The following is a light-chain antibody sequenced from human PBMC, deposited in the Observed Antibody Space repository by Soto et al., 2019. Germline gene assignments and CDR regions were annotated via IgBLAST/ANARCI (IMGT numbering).Light chain of an antibody. CDR3: QTWGAGSVV. CDR2: IYSDGSH. CDR1: SEHSTYA. Sequence: QPVLTQSPSASASLGASVKVTCTLNSEHSTYAIAWHRQQPEKGPRYLMRIYSDGSHVRGDGIPDRFLGSSSGAERHLTISSLLSDDEAEYYCQTWGAGSVVFGGGTKVTVL. V-gene: IGLV4-69*01. J-gene: IGLJ2*01.